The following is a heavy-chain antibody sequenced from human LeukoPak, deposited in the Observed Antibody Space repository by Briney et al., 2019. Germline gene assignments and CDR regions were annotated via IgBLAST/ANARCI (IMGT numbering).Heavy chain of an antibody. CDR1: GYSISSGYY. J-gene: IGHJ4*02. CDR2: IYHSGTT. D-gene: IGHD4-23*01. Sequence: SETLSLTCAVSGYSISSGYYWGWIRQPPGKGLEWIGSIYHSGTTYYNPSLKSRVTISVDTSKNQFSLKLSSVTAADTAVYYCARTYGGNDPFHYWGQGNLVTVSS. V-gene: IGHV4-38-2*01. CDR3: ARTYGGNDPFHY.